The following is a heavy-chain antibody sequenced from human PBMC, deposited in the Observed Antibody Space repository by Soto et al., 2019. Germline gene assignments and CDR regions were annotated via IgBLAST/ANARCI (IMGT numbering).Heavy chain of an antibody. CDR1: GFSFSNYL. J-gene: IGHJ4*02. CDR2: INSDGSST. CDR3: ARGRGSSGWYFDY. Sequence: EVQLVESGGGLAQPGGSRRVSCAASGFSFSNYLMHWVRQVPGKGLVWVSRINSDGSSTNYADSVKGRFTISRDNAKNTLNLQMSSLRAEDTAVYFCARGRGSSGWYFDYWGQGTLVTVSS. D-gene: IGHD6-19*01. V-gene: IGHV3-74*01.